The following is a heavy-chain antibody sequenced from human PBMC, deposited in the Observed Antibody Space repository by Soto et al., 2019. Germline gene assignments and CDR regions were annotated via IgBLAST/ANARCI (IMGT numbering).Heavy chain of an antibody. CDR3: AREASDWNLYYFDF. Sequence: LRVSCTASGFSLSDYYMIWIRQAPGKGLEWIAYIGGRYTSIYYADSVKGRVSISRDTAKNSLFLQINSLTAEDTAVYYCAREASDWNLYYFDFWGQGALVTVSS. D-gene: IGHD1-1*01. CDR2: IGGRYTSI. CDR1: GFSLSDYY. V-gene: IGHV3-11*01. J-gene: IGHJ4*02.